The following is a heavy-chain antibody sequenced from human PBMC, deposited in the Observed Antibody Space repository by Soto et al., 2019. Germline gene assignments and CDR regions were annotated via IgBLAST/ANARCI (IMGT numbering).Heavy chain of an antibody. D-gene: IGHD3-16*02. Sequence: ETLSLTCTIFGGSIDSYYWSWIRQAPGKGLEWIGHISDRGTTTYNPSLGSRVTISVDTSRNLFSLKLSSVTVADTAVYFCARDRWTSRANWFDPWGPGTLVTVSS. CDR3: ARDRWTSRANWFDP. CDR1: GGSIDSYY. V-gene: IGHV4-59*12. CDR2: ISDRGTT. J-gene: IGHJ5*02.